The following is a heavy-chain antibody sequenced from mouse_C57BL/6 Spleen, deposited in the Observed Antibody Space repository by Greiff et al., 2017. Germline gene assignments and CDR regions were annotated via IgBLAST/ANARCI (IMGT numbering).Heavy chain of an antibody. J-gene: IGHJ1*03. Sequence: QVQLQQPGAELVKPGASVKLSCKASGYTFTSYWMHWVKQRPGQGLEWIGMIHPNSGSTNYNEKFKSKATLTVDKSSRTAYMQLISLASEDSTVYYCARVYGSIYDWYFDVWGTGTTVTVSS. D-gene: IGHD1-1*01. CDR2: IHPNSGST. V-gene: IGHV1-64*01. CDR3: ARVYGSIYDWYFDV. CDR1: GYTFTSYW.